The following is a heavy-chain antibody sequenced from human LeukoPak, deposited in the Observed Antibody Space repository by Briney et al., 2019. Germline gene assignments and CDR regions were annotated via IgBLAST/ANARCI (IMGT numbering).Heavy chain of an antibody. CDR1: GFIVRSNY. Sequence: PGGSLRLSCAASGFIVRSNYMSWVRQAPGKGLEWVSDVYSDGSTYYTDSVKGRFTISRDNSKNTLYLQMSSLRAEDTAVYYCVKDDSYYYDSSAYLAWGQGTLVTVSS. J-gene: IGHJ5*02. D-gene: IGHD3-22*01. CDR3: VKDDSYYYDSSAYLA. CDR2: VYSDGST. V-gene: IGHV3-66*01.